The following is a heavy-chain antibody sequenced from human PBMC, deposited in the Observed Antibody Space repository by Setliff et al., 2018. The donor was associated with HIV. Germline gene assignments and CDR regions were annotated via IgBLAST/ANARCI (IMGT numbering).Heavy chain of an antibody. CDR1: GFTFNTSA. V-gene: IGHV1-58*02. D-gene: IGHD3-22*01. CDR2: IVVGSGNT. J-gene: IGHJ6*03. Sequence: SVKVSCKASGFTFNTSAIQWVRQARGRRLEWIGWIVVGSGNTNYAQKFQERVTITRDMSTSTSYMELTNLRSEDTAVYYCAARPGVDSSGYYDYYYMDVCAKGTTVTVSS. CDR3: AARPGVDSSGYYDYYYMDV.